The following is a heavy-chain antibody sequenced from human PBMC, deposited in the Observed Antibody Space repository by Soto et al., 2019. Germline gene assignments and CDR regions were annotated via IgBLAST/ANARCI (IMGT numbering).Heavy chain of an antibody. Sequence: PGGSLRLSCAASGFTFSNSWMHWVRQAPGKGLVWVPYINSDGSTTTYADSVKGRFTISRDNAKNTVYLQITSLTAEDTAVYYCARDRSYTTDYWGQGTLVTVSS. CDR2: INSDGSTT. CDR1: GFTFSNSW. J-gene: IGHJ4*02. V-gene: IGHV3-74*01. CDR3: ARDRSYTTDY. D-gene: IGHD1-26*01.